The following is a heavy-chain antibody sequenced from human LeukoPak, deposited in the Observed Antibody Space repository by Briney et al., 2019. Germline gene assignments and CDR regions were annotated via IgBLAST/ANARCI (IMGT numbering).Heavy chain of an antibody. CDR3: ARSNYPYYVDH. Sequence: SETLSLTCTVSGGSINSRNNYWGWIRQPPGKGLEWIAIISDTGTTYYSPSLKSRLTISVYTSKKQVALTLSSVTAADPAVYYWARSNYPYYVDHSGQGTLLSDSS. J-gene: IGHJ4*02. V-gene: IGHV4-39*01. CDR1: GGSINSRNNY. CDR2: ISDTGTT. D-gene: IGHD1-26*01.